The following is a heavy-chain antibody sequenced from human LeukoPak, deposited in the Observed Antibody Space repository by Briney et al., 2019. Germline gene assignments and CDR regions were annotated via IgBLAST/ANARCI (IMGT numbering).Heavy chain of an antibody. CDR2: ITHSGST. Sequence: PSETLSLTCTVSGGSISSYYWSWIRQPPGKGLEWIGEITHSGSTNYNPSLKSRVSISVDTSKNQFSLRLTSVTAADTAVYYCAPIFGDYSDFDYWGQGTLVTVSS. D-gene: IGHD4-17*01. CDR1: GGSISSYY. CDR3: APIFGDYSDFDY. V-gene: IGHV4-34*01. J-gene: IGHJ4*01.